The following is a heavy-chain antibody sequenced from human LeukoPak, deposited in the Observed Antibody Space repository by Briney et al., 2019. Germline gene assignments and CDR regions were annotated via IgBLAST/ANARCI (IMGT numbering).Heavy chain of an antibody. D-gene: IGHD5-18*01. J-gene: IGHJ3*02. Sequence: SETLSLTCTVSGGSISSYYWSWIRQPPGKRLEWIGYIYYSGSTSYNPSLKSRVTISVDTSKNQISLKLSSVTAADTAVYYCARDLGVMVKAFDIWGQGTMVTVSS. V-gene: IGHV4-59*01. CDR2: IYYSGST. CDR1: GGSISSYY. CDR3: ARDLGVMVKAFDI.